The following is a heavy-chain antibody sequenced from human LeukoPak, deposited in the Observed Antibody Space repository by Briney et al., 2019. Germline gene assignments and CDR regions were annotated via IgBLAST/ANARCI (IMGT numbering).Heavy chain of an antibody. CDR3: AQDWAWGAFGS. J-gene: IGHJ4*02. V-gene: IGHV3-23*01. D-gene: IGHD7-27*01. CDR1: GFTYSHYG. Sequence: GGTLRLSCVASGFTYSHYGMNWVRQAPGKGLEWVSGITSDSRGIYYADSVKGRFTIYRDNSKMTLYLQMDSLGVEDTALYYCAQDWAWGAFGSWGQGTLVTVSS. CDR2: ITSDSRGI.